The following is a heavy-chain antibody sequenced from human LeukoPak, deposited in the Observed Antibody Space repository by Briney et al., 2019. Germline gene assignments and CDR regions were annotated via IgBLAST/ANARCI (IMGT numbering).Heavy chain of an antibody. Sequence: PGRSLRLSCAASGFTVSSNFMSWVRQAPGKGLEWVSVIYSGGSTYYADSVKGRFTISRHNSNNTLFLQMNSLRAEDTAVYYCARYDSGTGLLDYWGQGTLVTVSS. CDR1: GFTVSSNF. J-gene: IGHJ4*02. CDR3: ARYDSGTGLLDY. V-gene: IGHV3-53*04. CDR2: IYSGGST. D-gene: IGHD3-10*01.